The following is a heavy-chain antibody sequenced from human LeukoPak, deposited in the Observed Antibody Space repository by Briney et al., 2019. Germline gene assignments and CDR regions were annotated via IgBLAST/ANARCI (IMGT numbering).Heavy chain of an antibody. V-gene: IGHV4-61*03. D-gene: IGHD1-26*01. CDR2: IYYSAST. J-gene: IGHJ5*02. CDR3: GSGFSSYWFDP. CDR1: GGSVSSGSYY. Sequence: SQTLSLTCTVSGGSVSSGSYYWSWIRQPPGKGLEWLGDIYYSASTNNNPSLKSRVTTSVATSKNHFSLKVGSAAAADSAVYARGSGFSSYWFDPWGQGTLVTVFS.